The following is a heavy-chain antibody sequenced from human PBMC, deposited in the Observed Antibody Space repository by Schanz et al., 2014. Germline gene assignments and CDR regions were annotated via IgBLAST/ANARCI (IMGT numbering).Heavy chain of an antibody. Sequence: EVQLVESGGGVVQPGRSLRLSCAASGFTFSSYGMHWVRQAPGKGLEWVSYVSSSSSYTHYADSVKGRFTISRDNAKNSLYLQMNSLRAEDTAVYYCARGALAGYVALLMAANDYWGQGTLLTVSS. J-gene: IGHJ4*02. D-gene: IGHD2-2*03. CDR3: ARGALAGYVALLMAANDY. CDR2: VSSSSSYT. V-gene: IGHV3-21*05. CDR1: GFTFSSYG.